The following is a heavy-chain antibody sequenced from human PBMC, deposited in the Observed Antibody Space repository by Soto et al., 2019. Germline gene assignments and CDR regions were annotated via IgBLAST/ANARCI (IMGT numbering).Heavy chain of an antibody. Sequence: EVQVVESGGGLVKPGGSLRLSCTASGFTFDTYTMNWLRQAPGRGLEWVSSISAPTTYKYYAASGEGRFTISRDNAKKSLYLQTNSLGAEDTALYYCARGGASKSGHLWYFDLWGRGTLVTVSS. V-gene: IGHV3-21*01. CDR1: GFTFDTYT. D-gene: IGHD2-8*02. CDR2: ISAPTTYK. J-gene: IGHJ2*01. CDR3: ARGGASKSGHLWYFDL.